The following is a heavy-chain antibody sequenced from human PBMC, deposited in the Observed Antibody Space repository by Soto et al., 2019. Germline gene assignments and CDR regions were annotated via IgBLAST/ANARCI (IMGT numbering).Heavy chain of an antibody. V-gene: IGHV4-31*03. CDR1: GGSISSGGYY. CDR2: ISYSGST. J-gene: IGHJ4*02. Sequence: QVQLQESGPGLVKPSQTLSLTCSVSGGSISSGGYYWSWIRQRPGKGLEWIGYISYSGSTYHNPSLKRRFTISGDTSNQQFSLKMSSVTAADTAVYYCARGRLLSTIDYWGQGTLVTVSS. D-gene: IGHD3-10*01. CDR3: ARGRLLSTIDY.